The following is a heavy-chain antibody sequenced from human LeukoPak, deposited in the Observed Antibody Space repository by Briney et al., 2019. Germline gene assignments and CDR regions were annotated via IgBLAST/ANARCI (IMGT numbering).Heavy chain of an antibody. CDR3: ARDQSMVRGVSTDY. CDR2: ISSSSSYI. V-gene: IGHV3-21*01. J-gene: IGHJ4*02. Sequence: GGSLRLSCAASGFTFSSYSMNWVRQAPGKGLEWVSSISSSSSYIYYADSVKGRFTISRDNAKNSLYLQMNSLRAEDTAVYYCARDQSMVRGVSTDYWGQGTLVTVSS. CDR1: GFTFSSYS. D-gene: IGHD3-10*01.